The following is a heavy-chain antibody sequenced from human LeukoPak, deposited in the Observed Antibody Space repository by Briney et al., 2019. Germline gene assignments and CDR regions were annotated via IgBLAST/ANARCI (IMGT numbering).Heavy chain of an antibody. J-gene: IGHJ3*02. V-gene: IGHV3-20*04. CDR1: GFTFDDYG. Sequence: PGGSLRLSCAASGFTFDDYGLSWVRQAPGKGLEWVSGINWNGGSTGYADSVKDRFTISRDNAKNSLYLQMNSLRAEDTALYYCAVTPPIAVAGPRNAFDIWGQGTMVTVSS. CDR3: AVTPPIAVAGPRNAFDI. D-gene: IGHD6-19*01. CDR2: INWNGGST.